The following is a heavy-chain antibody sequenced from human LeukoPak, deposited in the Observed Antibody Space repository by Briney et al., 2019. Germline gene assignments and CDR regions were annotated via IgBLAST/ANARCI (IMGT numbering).Heavy chain of an antibody. CDR2: IYHSRST. CDR3: ARGGVITFGGVIDY. Sequence: SETLSLTCAVSGYSISSGHYWGWIRQPPGKGLEWIGSIYHSRSTYYNPSLKSRVTISVDTSKNQFSLKLSSVTAADTAVYYCARGGVITFGGVIDYWGQGTLVTVSS. V-gene: IGHV4-38-2*01. J-gene: IGHJ4*02. D-gene: IGHD3-16*02. CDR1: GYSISSGHY.